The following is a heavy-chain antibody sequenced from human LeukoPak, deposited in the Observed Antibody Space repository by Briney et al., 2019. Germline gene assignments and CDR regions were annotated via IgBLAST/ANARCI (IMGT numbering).Heavy chain of an antibody. CDR1: GFTFSSYG. V-gene: IGHV3-33*01. CDR2: IWYDGSNE. D-gene: IGHD4-17*01. Sequence: PGGSLRLSCAASGFTFSSYGMNWVRQAPGKGLEWVAVIWYDGSNEYYVDSVKGRFTISRDNSKNTPYLQMNSLRVEDTAVYYCAAGDPVSYWGQGTLVSVSS. CDR3: AAGDPVSY. J-gene: IGHJ4*02.